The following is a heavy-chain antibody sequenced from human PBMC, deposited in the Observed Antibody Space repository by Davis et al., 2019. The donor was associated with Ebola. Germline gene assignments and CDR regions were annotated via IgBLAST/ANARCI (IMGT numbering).Heavy chain of an antibody. V-gene: IGHV4-34*01. Sequence: SEPLSPTFAPHGGSFSGYYWSWIRHPPGKGLEWFGEINHSGSTNYNPSLKSRVTISVDTSKNQFSLKLTSVTAADTAVYYCARVLRPFGGIIADYYFDYWGQGSLVTVSS. J-gene: IGHJ4*02. CDR2: INHSGST. CDR1: GGSFSGYY. CDR3: ARVLRPFGGIIADYYFDY. D-gene: IGHD3-16*02.